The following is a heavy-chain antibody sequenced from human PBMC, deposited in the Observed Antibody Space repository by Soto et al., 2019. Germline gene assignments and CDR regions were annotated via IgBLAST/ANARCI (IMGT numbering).Heavy chain of an antibody. CDR1: GGSFIGYY. CDR2: INHSGST. D-gene: IGHD3-22*01. Sequence: SETLSLTCAVYGGSFIGYYCIFIRHPPFKWREWIVEINHSGSTNYNPSLKSRVTISVDTSKNQFSLKLSSVTAADTAVYYCARIPRPYYYDSSGYYFPPGYFDYWGQGTLVTVSS. V-gene: IGHV4-34*01. J-gene: IGHJ4*02. CDR3: ARIPRPYYYDSSGYYFPPGYFDY.